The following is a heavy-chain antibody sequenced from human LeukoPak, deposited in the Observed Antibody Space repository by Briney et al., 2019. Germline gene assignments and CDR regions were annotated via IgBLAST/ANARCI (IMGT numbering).Heavy chain of an antibody. CDR3: ARHSTPGTFDP. CDR1: GGSMTINDYY. J-gene: IGHJ5*02. Sequence: SETLSLTCTVSGGSMTINDYYWAWVRQSPGQGLEWIGSIYYSGSTYYYPSLKSRLTISADLSMNQFSLKMRSVMVTDTAMYYCARHSTPGTFDPWGPGILVTVSS. D-gene: IGHD6-13*01. V-gene: IGHV4-39*01. CDR2: IYYSGST.